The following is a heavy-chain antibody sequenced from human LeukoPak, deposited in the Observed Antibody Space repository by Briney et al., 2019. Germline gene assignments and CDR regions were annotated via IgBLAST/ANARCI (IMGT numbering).Heavy chain of an antibody. CDR1: GGSITSGGYY. V-gene: IGHV4-31*03. Sequence: PSETLSLTCTVSGGSITSGGYYWNWIRQHPGLGLVWIGYIYYSGTTYYNPSLTSRVIISVDTSKNQFSLKLSSVTAADTAVYYCARERGSSSSYYYYGMDVWGQGTTVTVSS. J-gene: IGHJ6*02. D-gene: IGHD6-6*01. CDR2: IYYSGTT. CDR3: ARERGSSSSYYYYGMDV.